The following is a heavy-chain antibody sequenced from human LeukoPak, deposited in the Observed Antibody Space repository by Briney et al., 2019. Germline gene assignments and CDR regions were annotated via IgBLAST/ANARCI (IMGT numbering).Heavy chain of an antibody. Sequence: GGSLRLSCAASGFTFSSYSMNWVRQAPGKGLEWVSAISGSGGSTYYADSVKGRFTISRDNSKNTLYLQMNSLRAEDTAVYYCAGRRDGYNTDYWGQGTLVTVSS. CDR2: ISGSGGST. V-gene: IGHV3-23*01. D-gene: IGHD5-24*01. CDR1: GFTFSSYS. J-gene: IGHJ4*02. CDR3: AGRRDGYNTDY.